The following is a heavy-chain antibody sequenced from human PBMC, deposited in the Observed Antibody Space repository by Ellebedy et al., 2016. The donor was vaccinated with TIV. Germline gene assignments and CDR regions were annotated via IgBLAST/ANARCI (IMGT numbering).Heavy chain of an antibody. Sequence: AASVKVSCKASGYSFTTYAMHWVRQAPGQRLEWMGWINPGSGNTKYSQKFQGRVTITRDTSASTAYMDLSSLISEDTAVYYCARELPPLAGMEGFDPWGQGTLVTVSS. CDR3: ARELPPLAGMEGFDP. V-gene: IGHV1-3*01. CDR1: GYSFTTYA. D-gene: IGHD1-1*01. CDR2: INPGSGNT. J-gene: IGHJ5*02.